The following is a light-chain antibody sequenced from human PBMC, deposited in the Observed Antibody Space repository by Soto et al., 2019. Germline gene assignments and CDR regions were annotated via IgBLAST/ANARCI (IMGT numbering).Light chain of an antibody. Sequence: QPVLTQSPSASASLGASVKLTCTLSSGHSSYAIAWHQQQPEKGPRYLMKLNSDGSHSKGDGLPDRFSGSSSGAERYLTISRLQSEDEADYYCQIWGTGTYVVFGGGTKVTVL. CDR2: LNSDGSH. CDR1: SGHSSYA. V-gene: IGLV4-69*01. J-gene: IGLJ2*01. CDR3: QIWGTGTYVV.